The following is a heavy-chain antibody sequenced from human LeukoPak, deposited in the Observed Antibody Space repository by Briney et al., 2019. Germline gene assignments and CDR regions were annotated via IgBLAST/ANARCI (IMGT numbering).Heavy chain of an antibody. CDR1: GYTFTSYG. Sequence: GASVKVSCKASGYTFTSYGISWVRQAPGQGLDWMGLIGAYKGNTNYAQKLQGKVTITTETSTRTAYMELRSLRSDGTAVYYCARVAYCGGDCSYFDYWGQGTLVTVSS. CDR3: ARVAYCGGDCSYFDY. V-gene: IGHV1-18*04. D-gene: IGHD2-21*02. J-gene: IGHJ4*02. CDR2: IGAYKGNT.